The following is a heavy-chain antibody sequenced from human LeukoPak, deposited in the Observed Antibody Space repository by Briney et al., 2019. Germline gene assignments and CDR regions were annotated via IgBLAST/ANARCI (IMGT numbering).Heavy chain of an antibody. CDR2: IYYSGST. CDR3: ARRASLDGNWPRPLDY. CDR1: GGSISSSPYY. Sequence: PSETLSLTCTVSGGSISSSPYYWGWIRQPPGKGLEWIGNIYYSGSTYYNPSLKTRVTISVDTSKNQFSLKLTSVTAADTAVYYCARRASLDGNWPRPLDYWGQGSLVTVSS. V-gene: IGHV4-39*01. J-gene: IGHJ4*02. D-gene: IGHD3-3*02.